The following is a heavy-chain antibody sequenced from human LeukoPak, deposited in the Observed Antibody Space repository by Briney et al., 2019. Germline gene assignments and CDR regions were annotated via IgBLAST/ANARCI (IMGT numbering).Heavy chain of an antibody. CDR3: ARQLHSSDWLHFDY. J-gene: IGHJ4*02. V-gene: IGHV4-39*01. Sequence: SETLSLTCTVSGGSFSSSSYYWGWIRQPPGKGLEWIGNIYDSGSTYYNPSLKSRVTISVDTSKNQFSLKLSSVTAADTAVYYCARQLHSSDWLHFDYWGQGTLVTVSP. D-gene: IGHD6-19*01. CDR2: IYDSGST. CDR1: GGSFSSSSYY.